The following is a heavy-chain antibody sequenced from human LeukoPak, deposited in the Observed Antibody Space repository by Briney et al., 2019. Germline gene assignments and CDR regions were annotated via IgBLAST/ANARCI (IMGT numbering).Heavy chain of an antibody. V-gene: IGHV4-39*01. J-gene: IGHJ5*02. Sequence: PSETLSLTCTVSGGSISSSSYYWGWIRQPPGKGLEWIGSSYYSGSTYYNPSRKSRVTLSVDTSKNQCSLKLSSVTAADTAVYYCARRPYSSSWYNWFDPWGQGTLVTVSS. CDR2: SYYSGST. CDR3: ARRPYSSSWYNWFDP. D-gene: IGHD6-13*01. CDR1: GGSISSSSYY.